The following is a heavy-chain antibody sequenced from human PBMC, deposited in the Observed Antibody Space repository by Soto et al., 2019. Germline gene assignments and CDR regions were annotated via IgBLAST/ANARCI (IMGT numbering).Heavy chain of an antibody. CDR2: IYYSGST. CDR3: ARPRGESGYCSSTSCHHDAFDI. D-gene: IGHD2-2*01. V-gene: IGHV4-39*01. Sequence: SQTLSLTCTVSGGSISSSSYYWGWIRQPPGTGLEWIGSIYYSGSTYYNPSLKSRVTISVDTSKNQFSLKLSSVTAADTAVYYCARPRGESGYCSSTSCHHDAFDIWGQGTMVTVSS. J-gene: IGHJ3*02. CDR1: GGSISSSSYY.